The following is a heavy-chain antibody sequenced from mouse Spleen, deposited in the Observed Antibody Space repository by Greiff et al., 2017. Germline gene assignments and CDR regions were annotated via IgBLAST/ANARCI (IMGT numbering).Heavy chain of an antibody. D-gene: IGHD2-4*01. Sequence: DVQLVESEGGLVQPGSSMKLSCTASGFTFSDYYMAWVRQVPEKGLEWVANINYDGSSTYYLDSLKSRFIISRDNAKNILYLQMSSLKSEDTATYYCARVYDYALDYWGQGTTLTVSS. V-gene: IGHV5-16*01. CDR3: ARVYDYALDY. CDR1: GFTFSDYY. CDR2: INYDGSST. J-gene: IGHJ2*01.